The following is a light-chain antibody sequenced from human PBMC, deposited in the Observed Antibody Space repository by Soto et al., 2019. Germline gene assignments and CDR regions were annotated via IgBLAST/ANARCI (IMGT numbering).Light chain of an antibody. CDR2: AVS. J-gene: IGLJ2*01. CDR1: SSDVVGYNY. CDR3: SSYASSRSPYVV. V-gene: IGLV2-14*01. Sequence: QSALTQPASVSGSPGQSITISCTGTSSDVVGYNYVSWYQQHPGLAPKLMIYAVSNRPSGVSNRFSGSKSGNTASLTISGLQAGDAAHYYCSSYASSRSPYVVFGGRTKLTVL.